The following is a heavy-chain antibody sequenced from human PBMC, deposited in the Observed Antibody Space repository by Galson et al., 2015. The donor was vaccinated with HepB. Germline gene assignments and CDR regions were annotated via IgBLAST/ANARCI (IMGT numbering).Heavy chain of an antibody. J-gene: IGHJ4*02. Sequence: SLRLSCAASGFTFSNAWMNWVRQAPGKGLEWVGRIKSKTDGGTTDYAAPVKGRFTISRDDSKNTLYLQMNSLKTEDTAVYYCTTDWSGYYDSSGYPNSAVVWGQGTLVTVSS. V-gene: IGHV3-15*07. CDR3: TTDWSGYYDSSGYPNSAVV. CDR2: IKSKTDGGTT. CDR1: GFTFSNAW. D-gene: IGHD3-22*01.